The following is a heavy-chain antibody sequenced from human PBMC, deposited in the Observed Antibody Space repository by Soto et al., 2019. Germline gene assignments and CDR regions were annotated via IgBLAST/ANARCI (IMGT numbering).Heavy chain of an antibody. CDR3: VRDLNYLRATGNWFAS. CDR1: GYTFANYG. CDR2: ISGNNGAT. J-gene: IGHJ5*01. V-gene: IGHV1-18*04. Sequence: ASVKVACKASGYTFANYGISWVRQAPGQGLEVMGGISGNNGATNYAPKVQDRITMTLDTSTGVASMALRSLRSDDTAIYYCVRDLNYLRATGNWFASWGQGTLVTVSS. D-gene: IGHD1-7*01.